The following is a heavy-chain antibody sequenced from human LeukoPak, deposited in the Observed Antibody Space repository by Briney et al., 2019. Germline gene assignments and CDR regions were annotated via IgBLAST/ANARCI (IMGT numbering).Heavy chain of an antibody. CDR2: ISSSGSTI. V-gene: IGHV3-11*01. D-gene: IGHD3-10*01. Sequence: GGSLRLSCVPSGFTFSDYYMIWIRQAPGKGLEWVSYISSSGSTIYYADSVKGRFTISRDNAKNSLYLQMNSLRAEDTAVYYGARDYDYGSTRLVSMDVWGQETTVTVSS. J-gene: IGHJ6*02. CDR3: ARDYDYGSTRLVSMDV. CDR1: GFTFSDYY.